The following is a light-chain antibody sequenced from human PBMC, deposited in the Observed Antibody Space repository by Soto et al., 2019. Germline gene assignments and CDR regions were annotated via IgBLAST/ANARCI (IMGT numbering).Light chain of an antibody. CDR1: QSVSSN. CDR2: GAS. CDR3: QQYNNWPRT. V-gene: IGKV3-15*01. J-gene: IGKJ1*01. Sequence: EIGITQSPATLSVSPGERATLSCRASQSVSSNLAWYQQKPGQAPRLLIYGASTRATGIPARFSGSGSGTEFTLTICSLQSEDFAVYFCQQYNNWPRTFGQGTKVDIK.